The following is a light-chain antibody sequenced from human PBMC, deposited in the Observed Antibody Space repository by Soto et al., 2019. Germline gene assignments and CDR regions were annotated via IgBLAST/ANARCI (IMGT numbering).Light chain of an antibody. CDR1: QSISSY. J-gene: IGKJ5*01. Sequence: VIWMTQSPSLLSASPADRVTSSCRISQSISSYLNWYQQKPGKAPKLLIYAASSLQSGVPSRFSGSGSGTEFTLTISSLQPGDFATYYCQQYNSYPITFGQGTRLEIK. CDR2: AAS. CDR3: QQYNSYPIT. V-gene: IGKV1D-8*03.